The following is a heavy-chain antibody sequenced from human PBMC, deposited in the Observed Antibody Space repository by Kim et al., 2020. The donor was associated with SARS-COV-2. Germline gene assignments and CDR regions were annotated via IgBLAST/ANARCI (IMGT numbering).Heavy chain of an antibody. CDR3: ARDQNRVDEYQLLPPPRDYYYYGMDV. CDR2: ISSSSSTI. Sequence: GGSLRLSCAASGFTFSSYSMNWVRQAPGKGLEWVSYISSSSSTIYYADSVKGRFTISRDNAKNSLYLQMNSLRDEDTAVYYCARDQNRVDEYQLLPPPRDYYYYGMDVWGQGTTVTVSS. J-gene: IGHJ6*02. D-gene: IGHD2-2*01. CDR1: GFTFSSYS. V-gene: IGHV3-48*02.